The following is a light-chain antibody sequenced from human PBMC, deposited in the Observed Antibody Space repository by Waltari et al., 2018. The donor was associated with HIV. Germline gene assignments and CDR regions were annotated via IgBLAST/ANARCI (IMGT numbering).Light chain of an antibody. J-gene: IGLJ1*01. CDR1: ISDVGGYHY. CDR2: EVS. V-gene: IGLV2-14*01. Sequence: QSALTQPASVSGSPGQSITISCTGTISDVGGYHYVSGYQQHPDKAPKLLIYEVSNRPSGVSNRFSGSKSGNTASLTISGLQAEDEADYYCSSYTSSSTYVFGTGTKVTVL. CDR3: SSYTSSSTYV.